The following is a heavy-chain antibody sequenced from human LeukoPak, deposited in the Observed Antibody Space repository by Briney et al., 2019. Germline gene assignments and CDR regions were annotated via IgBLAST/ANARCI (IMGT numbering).Heavy chain of an antibody. J-gene: IGHJ3*02. Sequence: SETLSLTCAVYGGSFSGYYWSWIRQPPGKGLEWIGEINHSGSTNYNPSLKSRVTISVDTSKNQFSLKLSSVTAADTAVYYWARGPGGYCSGGSCYGNAFDIWGQGTMVTVSS. D-gene: IGHD2-15*01. V-gene: IGHV4-34*01. CDR1: GGSFSGYY. CDR2: INHSGST. CDR3: ARGPGGYCSGGSCYGNAFDI.